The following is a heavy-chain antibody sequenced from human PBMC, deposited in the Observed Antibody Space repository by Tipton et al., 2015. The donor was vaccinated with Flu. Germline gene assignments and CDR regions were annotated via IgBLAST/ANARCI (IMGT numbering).Heavy chain of an antibody. D-gene: IGHD6-13*01. J-gene: IGHJ5*02. V-gene: IGHV3-11*01. CDR3: ARAQELGKFDL. CDR1: GFTFSDYY. CDR2: ISSSGSTI. Sequence: SLRLSCAASGFTFSDYYMSWIRQAPGKGLEWVSYISSSGSTIYYADSVKGRFTISRDNAKNSLYLQMNSLRAEDTAVYYRARAQELGKFDLWGQGTLVTVSS.